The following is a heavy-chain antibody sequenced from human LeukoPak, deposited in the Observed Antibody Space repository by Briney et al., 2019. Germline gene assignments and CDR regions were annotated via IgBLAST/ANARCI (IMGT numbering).Heavy chain of an antibody. CDR1: GFIFSKYA. Sequence: GGSLRLSWAASGFIFSKYAMEWVRQAPGKGLEWVSSIDGPSDSIYYADSVKGRFTISRDDAKNLVYLQMNSLRAEDTGIYYCAKKTSEYGDASPPDYWGQGTLVTVSS. CDR2: IDGPSDSI. J-gene: IGHJ4*02. V-gene: IGHV3-21*06. CDR3: AKKTSEYGDASPPDY. D-gene: IGHD4-17*01.